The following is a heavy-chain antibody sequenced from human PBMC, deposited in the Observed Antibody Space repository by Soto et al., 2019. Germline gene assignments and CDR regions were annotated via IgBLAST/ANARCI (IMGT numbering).Heavy chain of an antibody. V-gene: IGHV5-51*01. D-gene: IGHD5-12*01. CDR3: ARLTGGYSEYDYFDY. Sequence: SYWIGWVRPIPGKGLEYMGIIYPGDSETMXSXSXXXXVKISVDKSLSTAFLQWSGLKASDTAIYYCARLTGGYSEYDYFDYWGQGTLVTVSS. CDR1: SYW. J-gene: IGHJ4*02. CDR2: IYPGDSET.